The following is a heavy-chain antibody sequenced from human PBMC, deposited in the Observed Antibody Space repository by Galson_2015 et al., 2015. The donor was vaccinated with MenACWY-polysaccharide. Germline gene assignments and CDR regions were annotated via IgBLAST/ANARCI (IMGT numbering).Heavy chain of an antibody. Sequence: SLRLSCAASGFTFSSYWMTWVRQAPGKGLEWVANIKRDGSEKYYVDSVKGRFTISRDNSKNSLYLQMHSLRAEDTAVYSCARGHYGMDVWGQGTTGTGSS. J-gene: IGHJ6*02. CDR3: ARGHYGMDV. CDR1: GFTFSSYW. CDR2: IKRDGSEK. V-gene: IGHV3-7*01.